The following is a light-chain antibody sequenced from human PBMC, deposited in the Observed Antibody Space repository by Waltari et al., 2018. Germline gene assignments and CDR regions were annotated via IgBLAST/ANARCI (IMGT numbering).Light chain of an antibody. CDR1: SSDIGGYNR. V-gene: IGLV2-18*02. CDR3: SSYASSNTAL. CDR2: EVS. Sequence: QAVLTQSPSVSGSPGQSVTISCTGTSSDIGGYNRVSWYQQHPDKAPKLMIYEVSKRPSGVSDRFSGSKSGNTASLTISGLQAEDEADYFCSSYASSNTALFGGGTRLTVL. J-gene: IGLJ7*01.